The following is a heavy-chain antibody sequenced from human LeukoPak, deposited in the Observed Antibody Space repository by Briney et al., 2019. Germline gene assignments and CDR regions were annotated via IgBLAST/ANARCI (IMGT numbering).Heavy chain of an antibody. V-gene: IGHV3-30-3*01. J-gene: IGHJ6*02. D-gene: IGHD4-11*01. CDR1: GFTFSSYA. CDR2: ISYDGSNK. Sequence: RGGSLRLSCAASGFTFSSYAMHWVRQAPGKGLEWVAVISYDGSNKYYADPVKGRFTISRDNSKNTLYLQMNSLRAEDTAVYYCAREGYSNSNYYYGMDVWGQGTTVTVSS. CDR3: AREGYSNSNYYYGMDV.